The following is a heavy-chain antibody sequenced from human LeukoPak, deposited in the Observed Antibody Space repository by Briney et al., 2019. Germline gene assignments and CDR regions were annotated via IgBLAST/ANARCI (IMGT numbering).Heavy chain of an antibody. V-gene: IGHV4-34*01. CDR1: GGSFSGYY. Sequence: ASETLSLTCAVYGGSFSGYYWSWIRQPPGKGLEWIGEINHSGSTNYNPSLKSRVTISVDTSKNQFSLKLSSVTAADTAVYYCARAYCGGDCYLIPSDAFDIWGQGTMVTVSS. D-gene: IGHD2-21*02. CDR3: ARAYCGGDCYLIPSDAFDI. CDR2: INHSGST. J-gene: IGHJ3*02.